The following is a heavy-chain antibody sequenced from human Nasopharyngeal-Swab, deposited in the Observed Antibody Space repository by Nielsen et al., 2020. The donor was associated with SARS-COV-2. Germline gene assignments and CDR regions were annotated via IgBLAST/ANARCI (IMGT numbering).Heavy chain of an antibody. D-gene: IGHD3-10*01. V-gene: IGHV4-39*01. Sequence: SETLSLTCTVSGGSISSYYWGWIRQPPGKGLEWIGSIYYSGSTYYNPSLKSRVTISVDTSKNQFSLKLSSVTAADTAVYYCARLMAEITMVSNWFDPWGQGTLVTVSS. CDR3: ARLMAEITMVSNWFDP. CDR1: GGSISSYY. J-gene: IGHJ5*02. CDR2: IYYSGST.